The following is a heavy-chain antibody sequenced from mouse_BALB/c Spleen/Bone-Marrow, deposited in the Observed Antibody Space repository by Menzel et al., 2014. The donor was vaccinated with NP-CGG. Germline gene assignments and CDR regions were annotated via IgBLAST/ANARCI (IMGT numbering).Heavy chain of an antibody. D-gene: IGHD2-3*01. V-gene: IGHV1-4*01. CDR2: IVPSSAYS. CDR3: AREGSYDGCSGHFDF. CDR1: GYSFTSFT. J-gene: IGHJ2*01. Sequence: QVQLQQSGAALARPGASVRVSCKASGYSFTSFTMHWLKQRPGQGLAWIAYIVPSSAYSNYNQKFKDKATLTADRSSNTAYMQLSSLTSEDSAVYYCAREGSYDGCSGHFDFWGPGTTLTVSS.